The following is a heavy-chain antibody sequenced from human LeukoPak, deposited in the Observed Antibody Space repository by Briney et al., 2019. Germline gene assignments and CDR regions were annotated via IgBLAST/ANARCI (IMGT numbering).Heavy chain of an antibody. CDR3: ARDSTQPGPVVVASTYAGFDY. Sequence: GGSLRLXCAASGFTFDDYGMSWVRQAPGKGLEWVSGINWNGGSTGYADSVKGRFTISRDNAKNSPYLQMNSLRAEDTALYYCARDSTQPGPVVVASTYAGFDYWGQGTLVTVSS. D-gene: IGHD2-15*01. CDR2: INWNGGST. V-gene: IGHV3-20*04. CDR1: GFTFDDYG. J-gene: IGHJ4*02.